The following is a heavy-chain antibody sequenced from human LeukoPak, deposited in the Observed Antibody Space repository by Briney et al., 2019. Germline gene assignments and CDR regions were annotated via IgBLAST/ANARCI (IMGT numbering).Heavy chain of an antibody. CDR2: IIPIFGTA. V-gene: IGHV1-69*01. CDR3: ARGYCSSTSCYSLDY. D-gene: IGHD2-2*01. CDR1: GGTFSSYA. J-gene: IGHJ4*02. Sequence: PVKVSCKASGGTFSSYAISWVRQAPGQGLEWMGGIIPIFGTANYAQKFQGRVTITADESTSTAYMELSSLRSEDTAVYYCARGYCSSTSCYSLDYWGQGTLVTVSS.